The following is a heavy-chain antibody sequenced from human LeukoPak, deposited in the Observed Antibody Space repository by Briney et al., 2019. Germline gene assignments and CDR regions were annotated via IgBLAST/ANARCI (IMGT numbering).Heavy chain of an antibody. V-gene: IGHV3-74*01. CDR3: ARDFYPIYYDSSGYYDHGDAFDI. D-gene: IGHD3-22*01. Sequence: GGSLRLSCAASGFTFSSYWMHWVRQAPGKGLVWVSRINSDGSSTSYADSVKGRFTISRDNAKNSLYLQMNSLRAEDTAEYYCARDFYPIYYDSSGYYDHGDAFDIWGQGTMVTVSS. CDR2: INSDGSST. J-gene: IGHJ3*02. CDR1: GFTFSSYW.